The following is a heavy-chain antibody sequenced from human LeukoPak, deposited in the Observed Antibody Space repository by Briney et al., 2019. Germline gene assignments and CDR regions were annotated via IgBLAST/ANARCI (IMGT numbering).Heavy chain of an antibody. J-gene: IGHJ4*02. CDR2: IYYSGST. CDR1: GGSISSGGFW. D-gene: IGHD5-24*01. Sequence: SETLSLTCTVSGGSISSGGFWWTWIRQHPGKGLEWIGYIYYSGSTYYNSSLKSRVTISVDTSKNQFSLKLSSVTAADTAVYYCARVEMATPLCDYWGQGTLVTVSS. CDR3: ARVEMATPLCDY. V-gene: IGHV4-31*03.